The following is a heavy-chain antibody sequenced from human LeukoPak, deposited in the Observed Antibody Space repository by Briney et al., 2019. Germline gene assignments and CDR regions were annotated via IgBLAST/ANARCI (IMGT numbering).Heavy chain of an antibody. J-gene: IGHJ4*02. CDR3: ARWGGGFDY. D-gene: IGHD3-16*01. Sequence: GGSLRLSCAASGFTFSRYWMSWVRQAPGKGLEWVANIKQDGSAKYYGDSVEGRFTISRDNAKNSLYLQMNSLRAEDTAVYYCARWGGGFDYWGQGTLVTVPS. CDR1: GFTFSRYW. V-gene: IGHV3-7*04. CDR2: IKQDGSAK.